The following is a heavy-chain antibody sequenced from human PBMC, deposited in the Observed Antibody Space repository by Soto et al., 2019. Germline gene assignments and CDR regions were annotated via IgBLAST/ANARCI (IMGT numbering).Heavy chain of an antibody. Sequence: GGSLRLSCAASGFTFSSYSMNWVRQAPGKGLEWVSSISSSSRYIYYADSVKGRFTISRDNAKNSLYLQMNSLRAEDTAVYYCASSGHYDFWSGNYWGQGTLVTVSS. CDR1: GFTFSSYS. CDR2: ISSSSRYI. J-gene: IGHJ4*02. V-gene: IGHV3-21*01. CDR3: ASSGHYDFWSGNY. D-gene: IGHD3-3*01.